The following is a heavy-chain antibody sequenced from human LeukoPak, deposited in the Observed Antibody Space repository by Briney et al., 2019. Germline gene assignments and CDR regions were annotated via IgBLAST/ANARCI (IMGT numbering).Heavy chain of an antibody. CDR1: GYTFTLYY. V-gene: IGHV1-46*01. D-gene: IGHD6-13*01. CDR3: ARDLFSSSWYGPYYFDY. CDR2: INPSGGTA. J-gene: IGHJ4*02. Sequence: ASVKVPCTASGYTFTLYYMHWVRQAPGQGLEWMGIINPSGGTANYAQKFQGRVTVTRDTSTSTVYMELSSLRSEDTAVYYCARDLFSSSWYGPYYFDYWGQGTLVTVSS.